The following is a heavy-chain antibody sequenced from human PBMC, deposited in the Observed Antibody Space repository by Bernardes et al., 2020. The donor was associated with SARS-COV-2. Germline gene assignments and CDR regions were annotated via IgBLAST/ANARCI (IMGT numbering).Heavy chain of an antibody. CDR1: GFSFSKFW. J-gene: IGHJ6*04. D-gene: IGHD6-19*01. Sequence: GGSLRLSCVAFGFSFSKFWMSWVRQAPGMGLEWVANIDQEGHEIYYVDSVKGRFTVFRDNAKNSLHLQMESLRAEDTAVYFCARKGGSGWEEAVYFGLEVWGEGTTVTVSS. CDR3: ARKGGSGWEEAVYFGLEV. V-gene: IGHV3-7*01. CDR2: IDQEGHEI.